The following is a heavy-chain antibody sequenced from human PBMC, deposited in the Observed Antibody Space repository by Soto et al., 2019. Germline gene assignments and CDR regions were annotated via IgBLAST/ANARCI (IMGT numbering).Heavy chain of an antibody. CDR1: GFTFSSYA. V-gene: IGHV3-23*01. J-gene: IGHJ4*02. CDR2: ISGSGGST. Sequence: PGGSLRLSCAASGFTFSSYAMSWVRQAPGKGLEWVSAISGSGGSTYYADSVRGRFTISRDNSKNTLYLQMNSLRAEDTAVYYCASTPPDYGDYFDYWGQGTLVTVSS. CDR3: ASTPPDYGDYFDY. D-gene: IGHD4-17*01.